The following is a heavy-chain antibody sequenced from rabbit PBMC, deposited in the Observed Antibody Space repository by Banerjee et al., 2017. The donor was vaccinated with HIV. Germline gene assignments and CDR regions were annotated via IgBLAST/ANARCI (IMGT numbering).Heavy chain of an antibody. J-gene: IGHJ4*01. CDR1: GFSFSYNYW. D-gene: IGHD1-1*01. CDR3: ARRDGGSSGYSYNL. V-gene: IGHV1S45*01. Sequence: QQQLEESGGDLVKPEGSLTLTCTASGFSFSYNYWICWVRQAPGKGLEWIACINAADSNKSCYASWAIGRFTISKTSSTTVTLQMTSLTAADTATYFCARRDGGSSGYSYNLWGPGTLVTVS. CDR2: INAADSNKS.